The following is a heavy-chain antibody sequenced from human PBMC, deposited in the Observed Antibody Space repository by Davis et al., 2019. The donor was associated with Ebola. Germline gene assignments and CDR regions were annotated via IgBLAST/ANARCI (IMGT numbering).Heavy chain of an antibody. CDR3: AHREGPPGFSGYYGMDV. CDR2: IYWDDDK. D-gene: IGHD2/OR15-2a*01. J-gene: IGHJ6*02. V-gene: IGHV2-5*02. Sequence: SGPTLVKPTQTLTLTCTFSGFSLSTSGVGVGWIRQPPGKALEWLALIYWDDDKRYSPSLKSRLTITKDTSKNQVVLTMTNINPVDTATYYCAHREGPPGFSGYYGMDVWGQGTTVTVSS. CDR1: GFSLSTSGVG.